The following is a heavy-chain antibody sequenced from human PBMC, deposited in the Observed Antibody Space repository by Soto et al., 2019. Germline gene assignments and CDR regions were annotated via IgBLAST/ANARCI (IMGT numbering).Heavy chain of an antibody. V-gene: IGHV3-23*01. CDR1: GYTFNHHS. J-gene: IGHJ3*02. CDR3: AKDFYDILTGSPGAFDI. CDR2: ISGSGTGT. D-gene: IGHD3-9*01. Sequence: GGALRPSRSASGYTFNHHSMSWVRQAPGKGLEWVSAISGSGTGTYYADSVKGRFTLSRDISKNTLYLQMNSLRAEDTAVYYCAKDFYDILTGSPGAFDIWGQGTMVTVSS.